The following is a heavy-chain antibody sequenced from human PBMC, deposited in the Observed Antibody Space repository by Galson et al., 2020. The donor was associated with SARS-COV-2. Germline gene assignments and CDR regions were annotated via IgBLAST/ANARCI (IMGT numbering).Heavy chain of an antibody. CDR1: GFTFSSYS. D-gene: IGHD3-9*01. CDR2: ISSSSYI. J-gene: IGHJ4*02. Sequence: NSGGSLRLSCAASGFTFSSYSMNWVRQAPGKGLEWVSSISSSSYIYYADSVKGRFTISRDNAKNSLYLQMNSLRAEDTAVYYCAREGLNEGYFDWLSSYYFDYWGQGTLVTVSS. V-gene: IGHV3-21*01. CDR3: AREGLNEGYFDWLSSYYFDY.